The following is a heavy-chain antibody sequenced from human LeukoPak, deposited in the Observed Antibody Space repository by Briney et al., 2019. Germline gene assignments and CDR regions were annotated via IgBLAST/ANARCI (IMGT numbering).Heavy chain of an antibody. Sequence: GGSLRLSCAASGFTFSSYWMSWVRQAPGKGLEWVANIKQDGSEKHYVDPVKGRLTISRDNAKNLLYLQMNSLRVEDTAVYYCAGGPGFLIDCWGQGTLVTVSS. CDR3: AGGPGFLIDC. CDR1: GFTFSSYW. CDR2: IKQDGSEK. D-gene: IGHD3-3*01. J-gene: IGHJ4*02. V-gene: IGHV3-7*01.